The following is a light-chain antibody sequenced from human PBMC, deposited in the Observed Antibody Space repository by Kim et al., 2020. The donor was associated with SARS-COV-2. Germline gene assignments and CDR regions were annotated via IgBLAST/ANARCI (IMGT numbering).Light chain of an antibody. Sequence: DIVMTQSPATLSVSPGEAATLSCRASQSVNNNLAWYQQRPGQAPRLLIYDGSTRATGIPARFSGSGSGTEFTLTISSLQSEDSAVYFCQQYTYRPPWTFGQGTKVDIK. CDR2: DGS. CDR1: QSVNNN. V-gene: IGKV3-15*01. CDR3: QQYTYRPPWT. J-gene: IGKJ1*01.